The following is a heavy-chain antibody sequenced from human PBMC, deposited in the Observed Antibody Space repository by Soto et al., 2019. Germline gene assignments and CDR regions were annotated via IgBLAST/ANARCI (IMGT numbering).Heavy chain of an antibody. CDR1: EFTLS. V-gene: IGHV3-23*01. J-gene: IGHJ4*02. CDR2: ISGSGGST. Sequence: EVQLLESGGGLVQPGGSLRLSCAASEFTLSMSWVRQAPGKGLEWVAAISGSGGSTWYADSVKGRFTVSRDNSKNTLYLQMNSLRAEDTALYYCAKDTESVGGRCFDSWGQGTLVTVSS. D-gene: IGHD2-15*01. CDR3: AKDTESVGGRCFDS.